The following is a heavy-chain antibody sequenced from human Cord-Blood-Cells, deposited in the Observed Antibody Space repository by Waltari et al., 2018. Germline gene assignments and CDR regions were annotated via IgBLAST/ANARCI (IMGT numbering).Heavy chain of an antibody. CDR3: ATWLGDSSGYSLDY. CDR1: GYTLTALS. D-gene: IGHD3-22*01. V-gene: IGHV1-24*01. J-gene: IGHJ4*02. Sequence: QVQLVQSGAEVKKPGASVKVSCKVSGYTLTALSMHWVRQAPGKGREWMGGFDPEDVETIYAQKFQGRVTMTEDTSTDTAYMELSSLRSEDTAVYYCATWLGDSSGYSLDYWGQGTLVTVSS. CDR2: FDPEDVET.